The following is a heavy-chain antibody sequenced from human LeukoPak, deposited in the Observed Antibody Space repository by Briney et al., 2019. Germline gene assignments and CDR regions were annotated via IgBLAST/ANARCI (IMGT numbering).Heavy chain of an antibody. D-gene: IGHD4-17*01. CDR1: GGSISSSSYY. CDR2: IYYSGST. Sequence: SETLSLTCTVSGGSISSSSYYWGWIRQPPGKGLEWIGSIYYSGSTYYNPSLKSRVTISVDTSKNQFSLKLSSVTAADTAVYYCARHGGGMTTLPFDYWGQGTLVTVSS. J-gene: IGHJ4*02. CDR3: ARHGGGMTTLPFDY. V-gene: IGHV4-39*07.